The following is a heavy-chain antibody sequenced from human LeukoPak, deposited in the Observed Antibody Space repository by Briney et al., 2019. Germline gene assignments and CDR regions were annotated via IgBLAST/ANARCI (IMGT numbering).Heavy chain of an antibody. CDR1: GYTFTSYD. V-gene: IGHV1-8*03. J-gene: IGHJ4*02. Sequence: ASVEVSCKASGYTFTSYDINWVRQATGQGLEWMGWMNPNSGNTGYAQKFQGRVTITRNTSISTAYMELSSLRSEDTAVYYCARGRPSYYYDSSGYNPFDYWGQGTLVTVSS. CDR2: MNPNSGNT. D-gene: IGHD3-22*01. CDR3: ARGRPSYYYDSSGYNPFDY.